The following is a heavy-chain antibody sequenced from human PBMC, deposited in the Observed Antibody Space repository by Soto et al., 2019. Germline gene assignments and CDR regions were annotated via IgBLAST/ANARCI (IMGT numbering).Heavy chain of an antibody. D-gene: IGHD3-3*01. CDR2: ISYDGSNK. CDR1: GFTFSSYG. CDR3: AKVQFTMGYYYGMDV. Sequence: QTGGSLRLSCAASGFTFSSYGMHWVRQAPGKGLEWVAVISYDGSNKYYADSVKGRFTISRDNSKNTLYLQMNSLRAEDTAVYYCAKVQFTMGYYYGMDVWGQGTTVTVSS. V-gene: IGHV3-30*18. J-gene: IGHJ6*02.